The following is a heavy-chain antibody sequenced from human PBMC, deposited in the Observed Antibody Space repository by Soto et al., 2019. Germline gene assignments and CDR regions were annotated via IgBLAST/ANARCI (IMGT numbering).Heavy chain of an antibody. V-gene: IGHV3-23*01. Sequence: EVQLLESGGGLVQPGGSLRLSCAASGFTFSSYAMSWVRQAPGKGLEWVSAISGSGGSTYYADSVKGRFTISRDNAKNTLYLQMNSLRAEDTAVYYCAKDIAVAGYFDYWGQGTLVTVSS. CDR2: ISGSGGST. CDR3: AKDIAVAGYFDY. J-gene: IGHJ4*02. D-gene: IGHD6-19*01. CDR1: GFTFSSYA.